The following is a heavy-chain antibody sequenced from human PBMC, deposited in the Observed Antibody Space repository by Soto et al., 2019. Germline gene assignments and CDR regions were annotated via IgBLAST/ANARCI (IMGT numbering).Heavy chain of an antibody. CDR1: GYSFTSYW. Sequence: GESLKISCKGSGYSFTSYWIGWVRQMPGKGLEWMGIIYPGDSDTRYSPSFQGQVTISADKSISTAYLQWSSLKASDTAMYYCARLVGPRITMIVVVADYWGQGTLVTVSS. D-gene: IGHD3-22*01. CDR2: IYPGDSDT. V-gene: IGHV5-51*01. J-gene: IGHJ4*02. CDR3: ARLVGPRITMIVVVADY.